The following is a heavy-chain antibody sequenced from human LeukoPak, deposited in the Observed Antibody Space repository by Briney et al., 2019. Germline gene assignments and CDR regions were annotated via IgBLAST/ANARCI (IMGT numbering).Heavy chain of an antibody. CDR3: AKAWLEQGGMFDY. CDR2: ISYDGGNK. Sequence: PGGSLRLSCATSGFTFRSCAMHWVRQAPGKGLEWVAVISYDGGNKYYADSVKGRFTISRDNSKNTLYLQMNSLRAEDTAVYYCAKAWLEQGGMFDYWGQGTPVTVSS. D-gene: IGHD1/OR15-1a*01. CDR1: GFTFRSCA. J-gene: IGHJ4*02. V-gene: IGHV3-30*04.